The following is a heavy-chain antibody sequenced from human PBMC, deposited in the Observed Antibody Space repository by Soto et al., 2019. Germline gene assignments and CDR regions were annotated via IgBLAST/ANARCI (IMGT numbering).Heavy chain of an antibody. V-gene: IGHV1-3*01. D-gene: IGHD3-10*01. J-gene: IGHJ6*03. CDR3: AITYYNPSLKSRVTISVDTSKNQFSLKLSSVTAADTAVYYCARHPSARGVDGLLWFGGDYYYYYMDV. CDR1: GYTFTSYA. Sequence: ASVKVSCKASGYTFTSYAMHWVRQAPGQRLEWMGWINAGNGNTKYSQKFQGRVTITRDTSASTAYMELSSLRSEDTAVYYCAITYYNPSLKSRVTISVDTSKNQFSLKLSSVTAADTAVYYCARHPSARGVDGLLWFGGDYYYYYMDVWGKGTTVTVS. CDR2: INAGNGNT.